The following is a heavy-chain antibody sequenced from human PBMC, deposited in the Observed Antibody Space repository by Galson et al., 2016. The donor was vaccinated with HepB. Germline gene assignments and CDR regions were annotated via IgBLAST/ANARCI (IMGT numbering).Heavy chain of an antibody. CDR1: GFTFSDYY. V-gene: IGHV3-11*01. CDR2: ISNTASTI. CDR3: ARARSSSSWYMNYYYYGLGV. D-gene: IGHD6-13*01. J-gene: IGHJ6*02. Sequence: SCAASGFTFSDYYMSWIRQAPGKGLEWVSYISNTASTIYYADSVKGRFIISRDNAKNSLYLQMNSLTVEDTAVYYCARARSSSSWYMNYYYYGLGVWGQGTTVTVSS.